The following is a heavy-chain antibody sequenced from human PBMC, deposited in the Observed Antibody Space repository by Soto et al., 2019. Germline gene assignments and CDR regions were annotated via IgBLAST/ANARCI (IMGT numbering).Heavy chain of an antibody. D-gene: IGHD6-13*01. CDR2: INWNSGSI. V-gene: IGHV3-9*01. CDR1: GFTCDDYA. CDR3: VKDESINWYSGHFRH. J-gene: IGHJ1*01. Sequence: GWSLRLSCAASGFTCDDYAMHLVRQVPGKGLEWVSGINWNSGSIGYGDSVKGRFAISRDNAKNSLHLQMNSLSAEDTAFYYCVKDESINWYSGHFRHWGEGTLVTVSS.